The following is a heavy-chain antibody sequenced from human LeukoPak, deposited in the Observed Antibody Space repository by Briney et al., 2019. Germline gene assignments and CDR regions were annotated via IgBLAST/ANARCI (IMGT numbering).Heavy chain of an antibody. CDR3: ARNEAAAGTWLYYMDV. CDR2: ISSSSSYI. CDR1: GFTFISYS. J-gene: IGHJ6*03. D-gene: IGHD6-13*01. V-gene: IGHV3-21*01. Sequence: PGGSLRLSCAASGFTFISYSMNWVRQAPGKGLEWVSSISSSSSYIYYADSVKGRFTISRDNAKNSLYLQMNSLRAEDTAVYYCARNEAAAGTWLYYMDVWGKGTTVTISS.